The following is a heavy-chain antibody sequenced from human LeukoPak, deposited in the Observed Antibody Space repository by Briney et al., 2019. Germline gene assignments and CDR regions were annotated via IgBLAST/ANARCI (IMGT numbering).Heavy chain of an antibody. V-gene: IGHV3-23*01. CDR2: ISGSGDST. Sequence: GGSLRLSCAAFGFTFSSYAMSWVRQAPGKGLEWVSAISGSGDSTYYADSVKGRFTISRDNSKNTLYLQMSSLRAEDTAVYYCAKDPGGDYVNAEYFHHWGQGTLVTVSS. CDR3: AKDPGGDYVNAEYFHH. J-gene: IGHJ1*01. D-gene: IGHD4-17*01. CDR1: GFTFSSYA.